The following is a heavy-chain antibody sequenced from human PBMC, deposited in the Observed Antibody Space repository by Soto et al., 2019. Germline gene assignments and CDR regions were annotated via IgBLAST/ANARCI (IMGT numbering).Heavy chain of an antibody. D-gene: IGHD2-15*01. CDR2: ISGSGGST. CDR1: GFTFSSYA. Sequence: RRSLRLSCAASGFTFSSYAMSWVRQAPGKGLEWVSAISGSGGSTYYADSVKGRFTISRDNSKNTLYLQMNSLRAEDTAVNYCAKDLYCSGGSCYPDWGHGTLVTVSS. J-gene: IGHJ4*01. CDR3: AKDLYCSGGSCYPD. V-gene: IGHV3-23*01.